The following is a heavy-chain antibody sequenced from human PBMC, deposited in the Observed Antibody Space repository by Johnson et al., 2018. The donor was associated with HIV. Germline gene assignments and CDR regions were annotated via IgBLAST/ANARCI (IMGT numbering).Heavy chain of an antibody. CDR3: STGFSSWAFDI. Sequence: VQLVESGGGLVQPGGSLRLSCAASGFNVSSNYMSWVRQAPGKGLEWVSVIYSGGSTYYADSVKGRFTISRDNSKNTLYLQMNSLRAEDTAVYYCSTGFSSWAFDIWGQGTMVTVSS. J-gene: IGHJ3*02. V-gene: IGHV3-66*01. D-gene: IGHD6-13*01. CDR1: GFNVSSNY. CDR2: IYSGGST.